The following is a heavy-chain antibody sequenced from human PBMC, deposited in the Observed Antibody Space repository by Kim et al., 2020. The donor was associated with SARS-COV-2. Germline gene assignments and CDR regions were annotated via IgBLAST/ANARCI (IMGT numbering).Heavy chain of an antibody. CDR3: ARDRAYGSGSSWYYYYGMDV. J-gene: IGHJ6*02. V-gene: IGHV3-48*02. Sequence: RFTISRDNAKNSLYLQMNSLRDEDTAVYYCARDRAYGSGSSWYYYYGMDVWGQGTTVTVSS. D-gene: IGHD3-10*01.